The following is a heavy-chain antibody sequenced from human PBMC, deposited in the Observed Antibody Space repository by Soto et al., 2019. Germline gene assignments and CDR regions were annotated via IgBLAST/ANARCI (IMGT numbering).Heavy chain of an antibody. V-gene: IGHV1-3*01. CDR3: AREGYDVWSGYQKIGSDY. D-gene: IGHD3-3*01. CDR1: GYTFTSYA. Sequence: ASVKVSCKASGYTFTSYAMHSVRQAPGQRLEWMGWINAGNGNTKYSQKFQGRVTITRDTSASTAYMELSSLRSEDTAVYSCAREGYDVWSGYQKIGSDYWGQGTLVTVSS. CDR2: INAGNGNT. J-gene: IGHJ4*02.